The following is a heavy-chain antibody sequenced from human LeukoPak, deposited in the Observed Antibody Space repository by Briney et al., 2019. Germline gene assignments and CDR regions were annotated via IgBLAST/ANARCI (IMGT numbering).Heavy chain of an antibody. D-gene: IGHD3-22*01. CDR1: GFTFSGSA. J-gene: IGHJ4*02. V-gene: IGHV3-73*01. Sequence: GRSLRLSCAASGFTFSGSAMHWVRQASGKGLEGIDRIRNKANSYATAYSGSVKGRFTIRRDDSKNTAYLQMNSLKTEDTAVYYCTRRSSDDSSGYYVHWGQGTLVTVSS. CDR3: TRRSSDDSSGYYVH. CDR2: IRNKANSYAT.